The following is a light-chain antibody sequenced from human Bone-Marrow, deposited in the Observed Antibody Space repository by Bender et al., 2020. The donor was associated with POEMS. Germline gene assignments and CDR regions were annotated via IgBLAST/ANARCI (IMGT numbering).Light chain of an antibody. Sequence: QSALTQPPSASGSPGQSVTISCAGSSSDIGSYEYVSWFQQHPAKAPKLIIHDVSQRPSGVPDRFSGSKSDNTASLTVSGLQAEDEADYYCSSFAGSNVVFGGGTKLTVL. CDR2: DVS. CDR3: SSFAGSNVV. J-gene: IGLJ2*01. V-gene: IGLV2-8*01. CDR1: SSDIGSYEY.